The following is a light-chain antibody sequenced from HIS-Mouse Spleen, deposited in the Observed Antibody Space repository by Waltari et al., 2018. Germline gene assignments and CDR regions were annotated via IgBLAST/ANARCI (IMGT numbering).Light chain of an antibody. CDR2: DDS. CDR1: NIGSKS. V-gene: IGLV3-21*03. Sequence: SYVLTQPPSVSVAPGKTARITCGGNNIGSKSVHWYQKKPGQAPVLVVYDDSDRPSGITERFSGSNSGNTATLTISRVEAGDEADYYCQVWDSSSDHVVFGGGTKLTVL. CDR3: QVWDSSSDHVV. J-gene: IGLJ2*01.